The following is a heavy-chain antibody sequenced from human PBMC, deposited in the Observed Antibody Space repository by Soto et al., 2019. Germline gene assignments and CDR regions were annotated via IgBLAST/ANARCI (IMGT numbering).Heavy chain of an antibody. CDR1: GFTFSDYY. CDR3: AREPPTNYDYIWGSYRFDY. CDR2: ISSSGSTI. V-gene: IGHV3-11*01. D-gene: IGHD3-16*02. J-gene: IGHJ4*02. Sequence: GGSLRLSCAASGFTFSDYYMSWIRQAPGKGLEWVSYISSSGSTIYYADSVKGRFTISRDNAKNSLYLQMNSLRAEDTAVYYCAREPPTNYDYIWGSYRFDYWGQGTLVTVSS.